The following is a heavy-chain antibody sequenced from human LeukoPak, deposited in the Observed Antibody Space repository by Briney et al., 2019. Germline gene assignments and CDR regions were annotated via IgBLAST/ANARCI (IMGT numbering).Heavy chain of an antibody. CDR1: GFTFSSYS. Sequence: GGSLRLSCAASGFTFSSYSMNWVRQAPGKGLEWVSSISSSSTFIYYADSLKGRFTISRDNAKNSLYLQMNSLRAEDTAVYYCARVVLGDYFDYWGQGTLVTVSS. CDR3: ARVVLGDYFDY. J-gene: IGHJ4*02. V-gene: IGHV3-21*01. D-gene: IGHD2-8*02. CDR2: ISSSSTFI.